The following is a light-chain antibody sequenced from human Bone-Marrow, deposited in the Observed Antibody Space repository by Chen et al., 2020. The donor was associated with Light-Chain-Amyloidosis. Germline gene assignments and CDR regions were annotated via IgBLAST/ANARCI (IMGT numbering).Light chain of an antibody. CDR1: DLPTKY. CDR2: RDT. V-gene: IGLV3-25*03. Sequence: SYELTQPPSVSVSPGQTARITCSGDDLPTKYAYWYQQKPGQAPVLVIHRDTERPSGISERFSVSSSGTTATLTISGVQAEDEADYHCQSADSSGPYEVIFGGGTKLTFL. CDR3: QSADSSGPYEVI. J-gene: IGLJ2*01.